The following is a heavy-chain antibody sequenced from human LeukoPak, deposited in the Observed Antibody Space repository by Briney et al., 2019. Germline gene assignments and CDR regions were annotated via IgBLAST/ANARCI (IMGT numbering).Heavy chain of an antibody. Sequence: GASVKVSCKASGYTFTIYAMNWVRQAPGQGLEWMGWINPNSGGTNYAQKFQGRVTMTRDTSISTAYMELSRLRSDDTAVYYCARVYAYGSGSPLLGDHNWFDPWGQGTLVTVSS. V-gene: IGHV1-2*02. CDR3: ARVYAYGSGSPLLGDHNWFDP. CDR2: INPNSGGT. D-gene: IGHD3-10*01. J-gene: IGHJ5*02. CDR1: GYTFTIYA.